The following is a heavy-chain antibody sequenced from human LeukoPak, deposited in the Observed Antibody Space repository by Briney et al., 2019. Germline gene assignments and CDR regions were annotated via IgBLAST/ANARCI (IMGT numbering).Heavy chain of an antibody. CDR1: GGSISSYY. CDR3: ARFSPEDAFDI. J-gene: IGHJ3*02. D-gene: IGHD1-14*01. V-gene: IGHV4-59*01. Sequence: KTSETLSLTCTVSGGSISSYYWSWIRQPPGKGPEWIGYIYYSGSTNYNPSLKSRVTISVDTSKNQFSLKLSSVTAADTAVYYCARFSPEDAFDIGAKGQWSPSLQ. CDR2: IYYSGST.